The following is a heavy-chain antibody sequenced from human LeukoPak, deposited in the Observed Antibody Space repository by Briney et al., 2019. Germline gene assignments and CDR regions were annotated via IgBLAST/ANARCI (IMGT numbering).Heavy chain of an antibody. CDR2: IYYSGST. D-gene: IGHD3-9*01. CDR1: GGSISSSSYY. CDR3: ARADILTTNWFDP. Sequence: SETLSLTCTVSGGSISSSSYYWGWIRQPPGKGLEWIGSIYYSGSTYYNPSLKSRVTISVDTSKNQFSLKLSSVTAADTAVYYCARADILTTNWFDPWGQGTLVTVSS. V-gene: IGHV4-39*01. J-gene: IGHJ5*02.